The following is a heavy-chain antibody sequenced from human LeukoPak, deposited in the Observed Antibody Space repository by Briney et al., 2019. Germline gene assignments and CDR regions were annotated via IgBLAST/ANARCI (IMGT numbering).Heavy chain of an antibody. CDR3: ARVVDIVATPWFDP. V-gene: IGHV4-4*07. Sequence: SETLSLTCTVSGGSISSYYWSWIRQPAGKGLEWIGRIYTSGSTNYNPSLKSRVTISVDTSKNQFSLKLSSVTAADTAVYYCARVVDIVATPWFDPWGQGTLVTVSS. CDR2: IYTSGST. J-gene: IGHJ5*02. CDR1: GGSISSYY. D-gene: IGHD5-12*01.